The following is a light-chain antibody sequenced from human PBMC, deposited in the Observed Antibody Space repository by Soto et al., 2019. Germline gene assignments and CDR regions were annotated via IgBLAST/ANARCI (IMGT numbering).Light chain of an antibody. V-gene: IGKV1-5*01. CDR3: QQYESYSPLT. CDR2: DAS. Sequence: DIQMTQSPSTLSASVRDRVTITCRASQSISSLLAWYQQKPGKAPKLLIYDASSLESGVPSRFSGSGSGTEFTLTISSLQPDDFGTYYCQQYESYSPLTFGGGTKVDIK. J-gene: IGKJ4*01. CDR1: QSISSL.